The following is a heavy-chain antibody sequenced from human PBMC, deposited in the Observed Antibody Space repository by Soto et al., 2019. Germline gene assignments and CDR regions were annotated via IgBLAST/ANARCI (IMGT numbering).Heavy chain of an antibody. J-gene: IGHJ6*02. D-gene: IGHD3-16*01. CDR2: IKQDGIEK. Sequence: GGSLRLSCAASGFTFSDSWMDWVRQAPGKGPEWVANIKQDGIEKNYVDSVKGRFTISRDNAKNSLYLQMNSLRAEDTAVYYCASLGRHGWGQGTTVTVCS. V-gene: IGHV3-7*01. CDR3: ASLGRHG. CDR1: GFTFSDSW.